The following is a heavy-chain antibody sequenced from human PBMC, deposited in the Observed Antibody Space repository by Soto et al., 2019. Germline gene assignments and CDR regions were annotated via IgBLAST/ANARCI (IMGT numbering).Heavy chain of an antibody. Sequence: SETLSLTCTVSGGSISSGGYYWSWIRQHPGKGLEWIGYTYYSGSTYYNPSLKSRVTISVDTSKNQFSLKLSSVTAADTAVYHCARGGDYYGSGSWDYGMDVWGQGTTVTVSS. CDR3: ARGGDYYGSGSWDYGMDV. CDR1: GGSISSGGYY. D-gene: IGHD3-10*01. V-gene: IGHV4-31*03. CDR2: TYYSGST. J-gene: IGHJ6*02.